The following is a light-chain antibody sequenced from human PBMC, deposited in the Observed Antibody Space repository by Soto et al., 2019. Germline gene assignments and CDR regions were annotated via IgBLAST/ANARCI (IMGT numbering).Light chain of an antibody. CDR3: DQSDGPPPT. CDR2: AAS. J-gene: IGKJ1*01. CDR1: QSINTY. Sequence: DIQMTQSPSSLSASVGDRVTITWRASQSINTYLNCYQQKPGKAPKLLISAASSLQSRVPARFSGSRSRADCTLIISSVQPEDFASFYCDQSDGPPPTFGQGTNVDIK. V-gene: IGKV1-39*01.